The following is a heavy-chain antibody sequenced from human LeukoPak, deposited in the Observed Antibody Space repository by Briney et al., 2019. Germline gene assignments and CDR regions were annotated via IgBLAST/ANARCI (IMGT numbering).Heavy chain of an antibody. D-gene: IGHD3-9*01. J-gene: IGHJ5*02. CDR2: IYYSGST. CDR1: GGSISSYY. V-gene: IGHV4-59*08. Sequence: SETLSLTCTVSGGSISSYYWSWIRQPPGKGLEWIGYIYYSGSTNYNPPLKSRVTISVDTSKNQFSLKLSSVTAADTAVYYCARVRDYDILTGYYKGLGWFDPWGQGTLVTVSS. CDR3: ARVRDYDILTGYYKGLGWFDP.